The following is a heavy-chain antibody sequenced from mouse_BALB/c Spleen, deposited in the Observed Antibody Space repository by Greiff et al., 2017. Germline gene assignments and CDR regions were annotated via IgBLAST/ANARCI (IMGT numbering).Heavy chain of an antibody. CDR3: ARDDYGSSYDY. Sequence: DVMLVESGGGLVQPGGSRKLSCAASGFTFSSFGMHWVRQAPEKGLEWVAYISRGSGTIYYADTVKGRFTISRDNPKNTLFLQMTSLRSEDTAMYYCARDDYGSSYDYWGQGTTLTVSS. CDR1: GFTFSSFG. V-gene: IGHV5-17*02. D-gene: IGHD1-1*01. J-gene: IGHJ2*01. CDR2: ISRGSGTI.